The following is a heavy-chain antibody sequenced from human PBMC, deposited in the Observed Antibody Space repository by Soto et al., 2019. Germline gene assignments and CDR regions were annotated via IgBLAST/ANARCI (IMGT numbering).Heavy chain of an antibody. J-gene: IGHJ4*02. CDR3: ARARIEMATIWFDY. CDR1: GGSVSSGSYY. D-gene: IGHD5-12*01. Sequence: ETLSLTCTVSGGSVSSGSYYWSWIRQHPGKGLEWIGYIYYSGSTNYNPSLKSRVTISVDTSKNQFSLKLSSVTAADTAVYYCARARIEMATIWFDYWGQGTLVTVSS. V-gene: IGHV4-61*01. CDR2: IYYSGST.